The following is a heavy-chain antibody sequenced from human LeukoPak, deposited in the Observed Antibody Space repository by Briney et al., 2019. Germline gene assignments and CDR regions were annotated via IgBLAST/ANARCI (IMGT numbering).Heavy chain of an antibody. D-gene: IGHD2/OR15-2a*01. J-gene: IGHJ3*02. CDR3: AADNIRDAFDS. CDR1: GGSISSGSYY. Sequence: SQTLSLTCIVSGGSISSGSYYWNWIRQPAGKGLEWIGRIYTSGSTNYNPSLKSRVTISVDTSKNQFSLKLTSVTAIDTPVYYSAADNIRDAFDSWGQGTTVTVSS. V-gene: IGHV4-61*02. CDR2: IYTSGST.